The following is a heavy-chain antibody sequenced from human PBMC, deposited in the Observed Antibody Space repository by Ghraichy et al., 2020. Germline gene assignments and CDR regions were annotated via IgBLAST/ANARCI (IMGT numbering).Heavy chain of an antibody. J-gene: IGHJ3*02. Sequence: SETLSLTCAVYGGSFSGYYWSWIRQPPGKGLEWIGEINHSGSTNYNPSLKSRVTISVDTSKNQFSLKLSSVTAADTAVYYCAREGPFPTYCGGDCYPDAFDIWGQGTMVTVSS. CDR3: AREGPFPTYCGGDCYPDAFDI. D-gene: IGHD2-21*01. V-gene: IGHV4-34*01. CDR2: INHSGST. CDR1: GGSFSGYY.